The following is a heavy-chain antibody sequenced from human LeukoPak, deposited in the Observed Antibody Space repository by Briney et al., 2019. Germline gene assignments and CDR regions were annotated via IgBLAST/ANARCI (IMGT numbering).Heavy chain of an antibody. D-gene: IGHD5-12*01. CDR1: GGSISSGGYY. Sequence: SSQTLSLTCTVSGGSISSGGYYWSWIRQPPGKGLEWIGEINHSGSTNYNPSLKSRVTISVDTSKNQFSLKLSSVTAADTAVYYCARAVRATMQGPDYWGQGTLVTVSS. V-gene: IGHV4-30-2*01. CDR2: INHSGST. CDR3: ARAVRATMQGPDY. J-gene: IGHJ4*02.